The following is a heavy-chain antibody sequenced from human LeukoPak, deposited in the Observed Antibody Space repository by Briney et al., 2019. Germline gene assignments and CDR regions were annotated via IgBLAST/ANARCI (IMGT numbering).Heavy chain of an antibody. CDR1: GFTFDHYA. CDR2: ISWDGSRT. Sequence: HSGGSLRLSCAASGFTFDHYAIHWVRQAPGKGLEWVSLISWDGSRTYYADSVKGRFAISRDNSKNSLYLQMNSLRREDTALYYCGKAAFRHIVTTIVDSWGQGTLVTVSS. V-gene: IGHV3-43*02. J-gene: IGHJ4*02. CDR3: GKAAFRHIVTTIVDS. D-gene: IGHD5-12*01.